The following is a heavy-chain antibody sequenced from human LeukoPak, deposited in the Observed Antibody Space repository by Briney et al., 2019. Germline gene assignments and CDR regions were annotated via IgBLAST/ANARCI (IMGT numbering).Heavy chain of an antibody. V-gene: IGHV4-34*01. D-gene: IGHD5-18*01. Sequence: PSETLSLTCAVYGVSFSGYYWSWIRQPPGKGLEWIGEINHSGSTNYNPSLKSRVTISVDTSKNQFSLKLSSVTAADTAVYYCARHRKVDTAGDYWGQGTLVTVSS. CDR2: INHSGST. J-gene: IGHJ4*02. CDR3: ARHRKVDTAGDY. CDR1: GVSFSGYY.